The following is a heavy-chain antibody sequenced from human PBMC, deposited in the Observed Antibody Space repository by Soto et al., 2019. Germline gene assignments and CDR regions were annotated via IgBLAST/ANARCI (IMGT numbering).Heavy chain of an antibody. CDR3: ARDEYSSSLYYFDY. J-gene: IGHJ4*02. CDR1: GFTFSSYA. CDR2: ISSSSSTI. D-gene: IGHD6-6*01. Sequence: GGSLRLSCAASGFTFSSYAMHWVRQAPGKGLEWVSYISSSSSTIYYADSVKGRFTISRDNAKNSLYLQMNSLRAEDTAVYYCARDEYSSSLYYFDYWGQGTLVTVSS. V-gene: IGHV3-48*01.